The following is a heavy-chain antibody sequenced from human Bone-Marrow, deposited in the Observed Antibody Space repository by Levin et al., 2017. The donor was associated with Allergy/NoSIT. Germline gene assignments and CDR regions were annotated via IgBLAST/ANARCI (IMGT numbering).Heavy chain of an antibody. J-gene: IGHJ4*01. CDR2: ISYDGNNK. V-gene: IGHV3-30-3*01. CDR3: ASGRNTVMELAFEY. Sequence: SCAASGFPFSYYSMHWVRQAPGKGLEWVAVISYDGNNKNYADSVKGRFTISRDTSKNTLSLQMNILRGEFSAVYYCASGRNTVMELAFEYWGKGTLVTVSS. CDR1: GFPFSYYS. D-gene: IGHD1-26*01.